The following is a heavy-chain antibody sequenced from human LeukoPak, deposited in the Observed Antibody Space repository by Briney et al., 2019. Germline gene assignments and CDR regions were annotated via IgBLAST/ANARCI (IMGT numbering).Heavy chain of an antibody. Sequence: GESLKISCKGSGYSFTSYWIGWVRQMPGKGLEWMGIIYPGDSDTRYSPSFQGQVTISADKSISTAYLQWSSLKASDIAMYYCARLYGIAAARADWFDPWGQGTLVTVSS. D-gene: IGHD6-13*01. CDR1: GYSFTSYW. CDR3: ARLYGIAAARADWFDP. CDR2: IYPGDSDT. V-gene: IGHV5-51*01. J-gene: IGHJ5*02.